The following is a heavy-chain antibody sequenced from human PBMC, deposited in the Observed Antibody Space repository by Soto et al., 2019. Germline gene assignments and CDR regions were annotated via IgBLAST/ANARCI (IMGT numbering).Heavy chain of an antibody. Sequence: PSETLSLTCTVSGGSISSYYWSWIRQPPGKGLKWFGYIYYSGSTNYNPSLKSRVTISVDTSKNQFSLKLSSVTAADTAVYYCARGPYYCSSTSCYVYYYYYMDVWGKGTTVTVSS. D-gene: IGHD2-2*01. V-gene: IGHV4-59*01. CDR3: ARGPYYCSSTSCYVYYYYYMDV. CDR2: IYYSGST. CDR1: GGSISSYY. J-gene: IGHJ6*03.